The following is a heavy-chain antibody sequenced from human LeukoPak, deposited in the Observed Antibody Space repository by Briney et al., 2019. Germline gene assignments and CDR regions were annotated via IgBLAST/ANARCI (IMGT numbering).Heavy chain of an antibody. Sequence: GASVKVSCKASGYTFTGYYMHWVRQAPGQGLEWMGWINPNSGGTNYARKFQGRVTMTRDTSISTAYMELSRLRSDDTAVYYCARDLPYGYYMDVWGKGTTVTVSS. CDR3: ARDLPYGYYMDV. J-gene: IGHJ6*03. CDR1: GYTFTGYY. CDR2: INPNSGGT. D-gene: IGHD3-10*01. V-gene: IGHV1-2*02.